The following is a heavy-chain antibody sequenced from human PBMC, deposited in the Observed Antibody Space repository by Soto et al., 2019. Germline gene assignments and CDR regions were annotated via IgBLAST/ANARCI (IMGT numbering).Heavy chain of an antibody. J-gene: IGHJ4*02. CDR2: ISSSSSYI. Sequence: GGSLRLSCAASGFTFSSYSMNWVRQAPGKGLEWVSSISSSSSYIYYADSVKGRFTISRDNAKNSLYLQMNSLRAEDTAVYYCARELYSSGWVPFDYWGQGTLVTVSS. D-gene: IGHD6-19*01. CDR3: ARELYSSGWVPFDY. CDR1: GFTFSSYS. V-gene: IGHV3-21*01.